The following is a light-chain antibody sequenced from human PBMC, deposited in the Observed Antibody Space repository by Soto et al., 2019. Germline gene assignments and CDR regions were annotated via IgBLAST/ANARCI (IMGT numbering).Light chain of an antibody. CDR1: AVPKQY. Sequence: SYELTQPPSVSVSPGQTARITCSGDAVPKQYAYWYQQKSGQAPVVVIYEDTERPSGIPERFSGSSSGTTVTLTISGVQAEDEADYYCQSADTGGTYPVFGGGTKVTVL. CDR2: EDT. J-gene: IGLJ3*02. V-gene: IGLV3-25*02. CDR3: QSADTGGTYPV.